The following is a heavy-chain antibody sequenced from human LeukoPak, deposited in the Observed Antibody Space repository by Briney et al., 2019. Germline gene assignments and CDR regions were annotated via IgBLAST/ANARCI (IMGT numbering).Heavy chain of an antibody. CDR2: IYTSGST. CDR1: GDSITYFY. Sequence: PSETLSLTCSVSGDSITYFYWSWIRQAAGKGLEWIGRIYTSGSTNYNPSLKSRVTMSVDTSKNQFSLKLSSVTAADTAVYYCARVSLRGIDYWGQGTLVTVSS. D-gene: IGHD5-12*01. V-gene: IGHV4-4*07. J-gene: IGHJ4*02. CDR3: ARVSLRGIDY.